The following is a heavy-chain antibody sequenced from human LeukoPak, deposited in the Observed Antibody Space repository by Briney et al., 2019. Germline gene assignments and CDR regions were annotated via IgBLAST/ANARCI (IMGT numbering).Heavy chain of an antibody. Sequence: PGGSLRLSCAASGFTFDDYGMSWVRQAPGKGLEWVSGINWNGGSTGYADSVKGRFTISRDNAKNSLYLQMNGLRAEDTALYYCARQYDFWSGYPTSGYYMDVWGKGTTVTVSS. CDR2: INWNGGST. D-gene: IGHD3-3*01. J-gene: IGHJ6*03. CDR1: GFTFDDYG. CDR3: ARQYDFWSGYPTSGYYMDV. V-gene: IGHV3-20*04.